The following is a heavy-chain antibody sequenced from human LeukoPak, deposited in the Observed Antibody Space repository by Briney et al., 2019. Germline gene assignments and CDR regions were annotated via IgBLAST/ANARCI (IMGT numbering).Heavy chain of an antibody. J-gene: IGHJ4*02. Sequence: SETLSLTCTVSSGSIGSSNYYWGWIRQPPGKGLEWIGSIYYSGIAYYNPTLKSRVTICVDASKSHFSLRLSSVTAADTAVYYCARQVNSMAGTHFDVWGLGTLVPVSS. V-gene: IGHV4-39*01. CDR2: IYYSGIA. CDR1: SGSIGSSNYY. CDR3: ARQVNSMAGTHFDV. D-gene: IGHD6-19*01.